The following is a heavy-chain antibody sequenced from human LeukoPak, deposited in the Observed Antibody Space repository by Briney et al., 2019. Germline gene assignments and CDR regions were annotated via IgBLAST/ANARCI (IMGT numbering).Heavy chain of an antibody. CDR1: GGTFSSYA. J-gene: IGHJ3*02. V-gene: IGHV1-69*04. D-gene: IGHD1-14*01. CDR2: IIPILGIA. CDR3: AREGAGGNDAFDI. Sequence: GASVKVSCKASGGTFSSYAISWVRQAPGQGLEWMGRIIPILGIANYAQKFQGRVTITADKSTSTAYMELSSLRSEDTAVYYCAREGAGGNDAFDIWGQGTMVTVSS.